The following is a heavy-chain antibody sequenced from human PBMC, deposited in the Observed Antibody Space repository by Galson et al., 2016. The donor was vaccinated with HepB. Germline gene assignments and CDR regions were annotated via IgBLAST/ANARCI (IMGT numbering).Heavy chain of an antibody. CDR2: ISYDGSNK. CDR1: GFTFSTYA. D-gene: IGHD3-10*01. CDR3: AKDFSYYYGSGSSDYFDY. V-gene: IGHV3-30*04. J-gene: IGHJ4*02. Sequence: LRLSCAASGFTFSTYAMHWVRRAPGKGLEWVTFISYDGSNKYYADSVRGRFTISRDNSKNTLYLLMNSLRAEDTAVYYCAKDFSYYYGSGSSDYFDYWGQGTLVTVSS.